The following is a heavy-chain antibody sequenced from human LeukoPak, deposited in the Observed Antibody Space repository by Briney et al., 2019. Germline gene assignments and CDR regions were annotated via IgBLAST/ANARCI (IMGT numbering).Heavy chain of an antibody. J-gene: IGHJ5*02. CDR3: ARDNSVGDIAWWFDP. V-gene: IGHV1-46*01. Sequence: GASVKVSCKASGYTFINNWMHWVRQAPGQGLEWIGLINPTGTGTLYAPKFQGRVTMTRDMTTSTDYMELSSLRSEDTAVYYCARDNSVGDIAWWFDPWGQGTLVTVSS. D-gene: IGHD3-10*01. CDR1: GYTFINNW. CDR2: INPTGTGT.